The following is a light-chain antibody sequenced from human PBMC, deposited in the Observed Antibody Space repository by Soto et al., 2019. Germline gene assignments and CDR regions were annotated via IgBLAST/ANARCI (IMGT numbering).Light chain of an antibody. CDR3: QQFQKWPLT. CDR1: ESANSN. V-gene: IGKV3-15*01. CDR2: GAS. J-gene: IGKJ4*01. Sequence: EIVMTQSPATVSVSPGERATLSCRASESANSNLAWYQQKPGQAPWLLIYGASTRATGIPARFSGSGSGTEFTLTISSLQSEDFAVYYCQQFQKWPLTFGGGTNVEIK.